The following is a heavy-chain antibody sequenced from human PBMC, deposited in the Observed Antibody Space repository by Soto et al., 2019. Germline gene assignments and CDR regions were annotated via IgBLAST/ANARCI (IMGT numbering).Heavy chain of an antibody. CDR2: IIPIFGTA. CDR3: TTNRMELRFDY. Sequence: SVKVSCKASGGTFSSYAISWVRQAPGQGLEWMGGIIPIFGTANYAQKFQGRVTITADESTSTAYMEQSSLRSEDTAVYYCTTNRMELRFDYWGQGTLVTVSS. J-gene: IGHJ4*02. V-gene: IGHV1-69*13. D-gene: IGHD1-26*01. CDR1: GGTFSSYA.